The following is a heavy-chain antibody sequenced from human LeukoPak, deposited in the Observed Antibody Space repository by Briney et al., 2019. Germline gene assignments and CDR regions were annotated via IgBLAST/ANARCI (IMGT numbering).Heavy chain of an antibody. J-gene: IGHJ5*02. Sequence: ASVKVSCKASGYTFTSYGISWVRQAPGQGLEWMGWISAYNGNTNYAQKLQGRVTMTTDTSTSTAYMELRRLRSDDTAVYYCARDIVVVPAAMFLFGDWFDPWGQGTLVTVSS. CDR2: ISAYNGNT. CDR1: GYTFTSYG. V-gene: IGHV1-18*01. D-gene: IGHD2-2*01. CDR3: ARDIVVVPAAMFLFGDWFDP.